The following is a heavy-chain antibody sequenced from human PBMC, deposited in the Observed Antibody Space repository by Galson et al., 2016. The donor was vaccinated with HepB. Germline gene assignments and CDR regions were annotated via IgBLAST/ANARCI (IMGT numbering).Heavy chain of an antibody. CDR2: ISTRRTT. V-gene: IGHV3-23*01. CDR1: GFVFSNFG. D-gene: IGHD1-1*01. CDR3: AKERLVRRIFDH. J-gene: IGHJ4*02. Sequence: SLRLSCAASGFVFSNFGLSWVRQAPGKGLEWVASISTRRTTYYSDSVQGRVTISRDNPNNTLYLQMNGLRAEDTAVYYCAKERLVRRIFDHWGQGTLLTVSS.